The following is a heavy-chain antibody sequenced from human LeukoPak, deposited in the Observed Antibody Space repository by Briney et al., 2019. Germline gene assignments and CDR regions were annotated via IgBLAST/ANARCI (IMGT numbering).Heavy chain of an antibody. Sequence: SVKVSCKASGGTFSSYAISWVRQAPGQGLEWMGGIIPIFGTANYAQKFQGRVTITADESTSTAYMELSSLRSEDTAVYYCARDGTPEYDHIWGRPQLYWGQGTLVIVSS. D-gene: IGHD3-16*01. J-gene: IGHJ4*02. CDR2: IIPIFGTA. CDR1: GGTFSSYA. V-gene: IGHV1-69*01. CDR3: ARDGTPEYDHIWGRPQLY.